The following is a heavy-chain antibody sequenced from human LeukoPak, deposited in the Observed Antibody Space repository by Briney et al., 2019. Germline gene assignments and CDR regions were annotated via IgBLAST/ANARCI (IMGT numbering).Heavy chain of an antibody. V-gene: IGHV3-23*01. D-gene: IGHD3-3*01. Sequence: PGGSLRLSCAASGFTFSSYGMSWVRQAPGKGLEWVSGISGGGGGTYSADSVKGRFTISRDNSKNTLYLQMNSLRAEDTAVYYCARRSDYFDCWGQGTLVTVSS. CDR3: ARRSDYFDC. CDR1: GFTFSSYG. CDR2: ISGGGGGT. J-gene: IGHJ4*02.